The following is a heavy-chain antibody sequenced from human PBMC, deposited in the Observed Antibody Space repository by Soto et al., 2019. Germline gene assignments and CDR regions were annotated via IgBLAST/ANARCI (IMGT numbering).Heavy chain of an antibody. CDR1: GFSFTKFA. V-gene: IGHV3-30*04. D-gene: IGHD6-13*01. J-gene: IGHJ4*02. CDR3: PRRGTAAAETGTRQDDFDY. Sequence: QVQLVQSGGGVVQPGRSLRLSCVASGFSFTKFAMHWVRQAPGKGLEWVAVMPYDGRYKYYADSVEGRFTISRDNSKNTVYLPMSSLRPEDTAVYYCPRRGTAAAETGTRQDDFDYWGQGNLVTVSS. CDR2: MPYDGRYK.